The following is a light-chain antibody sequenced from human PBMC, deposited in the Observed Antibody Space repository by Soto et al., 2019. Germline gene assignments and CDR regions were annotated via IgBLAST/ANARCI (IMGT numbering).Light chain of an antibody. CDR3: GSYTSSDTPDV. V-gene: IGLV2-14*01. J-gene: IGLJ1*01. CDR2: VVS. Sequence: QSALTQPASVSGSPGQSITISCTGTTSDVGGYKYVSWYQQHPDKAPKLMIYVVSNRPSGVSNRFSGSKSGNTASLTISGLQAEDEAVYYCGSYTSSDTPDVFGTGTKVTVL. CDR1: TSDVGGYKY.